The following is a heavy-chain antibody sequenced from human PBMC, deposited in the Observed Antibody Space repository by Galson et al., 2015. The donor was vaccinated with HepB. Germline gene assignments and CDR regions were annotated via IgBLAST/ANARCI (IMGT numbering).Heavy chain of an antibody. J-gene: IGHJ6*02. Sequence: SVKVSCKASGGTFSSYAISWVRQAPGQGLEWMGGIIPIFGTANYAQKFQGRVTITADESTSTAYMELSSLRSEDTAVYYCARAQEGIAVAGRKPYYYGMDVWGQGTTVTVSS. CDR3: ARAQEGIAVAGRKPYYYGMDV. V-gene: IGHV1-69*13. CDR1: GGTFSSYA. D-gene: IGHD6-19*01. CDR2: IIPIFGTA.